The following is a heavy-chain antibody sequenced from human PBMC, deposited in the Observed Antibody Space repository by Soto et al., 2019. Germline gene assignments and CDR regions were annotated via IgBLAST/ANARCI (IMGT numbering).Heavy chain of an antibody. Sequence: GTPVEVSWEECGERLKSKARHWVHQENGQRPEWMGWINAGNGNTKYSQKFQGRVTITRDTSASTAYMELSSLRSEDTAVYYCARDFYDYHILTGYFLYWGQRTLVPVS. CDR3: ARDFYDYHILTGYFLY. V-gene: IGHV1-3*01. D-gene: IGHD3-9*01. CDR1: GERLKSKA. J-gene: IGHJ4*02. CDR2: INAGNGNT.